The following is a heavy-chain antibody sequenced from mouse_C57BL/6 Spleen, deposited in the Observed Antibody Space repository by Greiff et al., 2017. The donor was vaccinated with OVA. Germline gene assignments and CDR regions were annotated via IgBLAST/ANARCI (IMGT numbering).Heavy chain of an antibody. CDR1: GFTFSRYA. CDR2: ISDGGSYT. Sequence: EVQLVESGGGLVKPGGSLKLSCAASGFTFSRYAMSWVRQTPEKRLEWVATISDGGSYTYYPDNVKGRFTISRDNAKNNLYLQMSHLKSADTAMYYCARDNRSNYVVWFAYWGQGTLVTVSA. V-gene: IGHV5-4*01. J-gene: IGHJ3*01. D-gene: IGHD2-5*01. CDR3: ARDNRSNYVVWFAY.